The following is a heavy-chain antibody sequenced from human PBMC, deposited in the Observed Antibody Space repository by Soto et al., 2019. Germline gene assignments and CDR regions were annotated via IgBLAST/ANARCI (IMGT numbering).Heavy chain of an antibody. V-gene: IGHV4-4*08. CDR1: GGSFSNYY. CDR2: IYNSGTT. J-gene: IGHJ4*02. Sequence: QMQLQESGPGLVKASETLSLTCSVSGGSFSNYYWGWIRQAPGKGLEWIGSIYNSGTTNYNPSLKSRVIISIESSKSRFSLRLNSVTVADSAVYYCASGAPSRYWGQGVLVTVSS. CDR3: ASGAPSRY. D-gene: IGHD4-17*01.